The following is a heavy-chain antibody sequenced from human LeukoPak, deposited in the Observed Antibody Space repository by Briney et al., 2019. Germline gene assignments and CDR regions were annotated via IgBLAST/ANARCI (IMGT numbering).Heavy chain of an antibody. D-gene: IGHD1-14*01. V-gene: IGHV3-15*05. CDR3: ASLITAGDY. CDR2: IKSTTEGETT. J-gene: IGHJ4*02. CDR1: GLTFSHAW. Sequence: GGSLRLSCAASGLTFSHAWMSWVRQAPGKGLEWVGLIKSTTEGETTDYATPVKGRFTISRDNAKNTLYLQMNSLRAEDTAVYYCASLITAGDYWGQGTLVTVSS.